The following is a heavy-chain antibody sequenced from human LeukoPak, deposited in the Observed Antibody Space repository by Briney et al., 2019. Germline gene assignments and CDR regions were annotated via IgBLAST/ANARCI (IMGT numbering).Heavy chain of an antibody. CDR2: IKQDGSEK. Sequence: GGSLRLSCAASGFTFSSYWISWVRQAPGKGLEWVANIKQDGSEKYYVDSVKGRFTISRDNAKNSLYLQMNSLRAEDTAVYYCARDYYYDSSDYWGQGTLVTVSS. D-gene: IGHD3-22*01. CDR3: ARDYYYDSSDY. V-gene: IGHV3-7*01. CDR1: GFTFSSYW. J-gene: IGHJ4*02.